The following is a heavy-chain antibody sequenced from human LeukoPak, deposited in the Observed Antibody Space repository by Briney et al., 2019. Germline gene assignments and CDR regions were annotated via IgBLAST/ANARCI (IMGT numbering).Heavy chain of an antibody. CDR3: ASYGIFGVGRQSDWFDP. Sequence: ASVKVSCKASGYTFTGYYIHWVRQAPGQGLEWMGWINPNSGVTHYPQKFQGRVTLTRDTSIRTAYMEVSSLRSEDTAVYYCASYGIFGVGRQSDWFDPWGQGTLVTVSS. CDR2: INPNSGVT. V-gene: IGHV1-2*02. CDR1: GYTFTGYY. D-gene: IGHD3-3*01. J-gene: IGHJ5*02.